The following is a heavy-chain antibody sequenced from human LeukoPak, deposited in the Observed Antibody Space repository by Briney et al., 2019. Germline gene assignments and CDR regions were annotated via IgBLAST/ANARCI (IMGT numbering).Heavy chain of an antibody. V-gene: IGHV4-59*01. CDR3: ARLAGGSGLDY. CDR2: IYSGGSA. J-gene: IGHJ4*02. D-gene: IGHD6-19*01. CDR1: GGSISGYY. Sequence: SETLSLTCTVSGGSISGYYWSWIRQPPGMGLDWIGNIYSGGSANYKPSLKSRVTISVDTSKNHFSLKMTSMTAADTAVYYCARLAGGSGLDYWGQGTLVTVSS.